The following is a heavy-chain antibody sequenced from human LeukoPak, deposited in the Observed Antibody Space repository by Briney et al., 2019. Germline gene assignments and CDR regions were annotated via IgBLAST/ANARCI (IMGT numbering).Heavy chain of an antibody. Sequence: ASVKVSCKASGGTFSSYAISWVRQAPGQGLEWMGGIIPIFGTANYAQKFQGRVTITADESTSTAYMELSSLRSEDTAVYYCATYYYDSSGHPYYFDYWGQGTLVTVSS. CDR2: IIPIFGTA. D-gene: IGHD3-22*01. V-gene: IGHV1-69*13. J-gene: IGHJ4*02. CDR1: GGTFSSYA. CDR3: ATYYYDSSGHPYYFDY.